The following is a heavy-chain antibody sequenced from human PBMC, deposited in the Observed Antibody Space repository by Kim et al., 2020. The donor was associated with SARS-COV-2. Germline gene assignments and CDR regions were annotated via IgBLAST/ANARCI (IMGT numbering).Heavy chain of an antibody. D-gene: IGHD3-10*01. Sequence: GGSLRLSCAASGFTFSSYAMSWVRQAPGKGLEWVSAISGSGGSTYYADSVKGRFTISRDNSKNTLYLQMNSLRAEDTAVYYCAKAAGDLLWFGELYFDYWGQGTLVTVSS. J-gene: IGHJ4*02. CDR1: GFTFSSYA. CDR2: ISGSGGST. V-gene: IGHV3-23*01. CDR3: AKAAGDLLWFGELYFDY.